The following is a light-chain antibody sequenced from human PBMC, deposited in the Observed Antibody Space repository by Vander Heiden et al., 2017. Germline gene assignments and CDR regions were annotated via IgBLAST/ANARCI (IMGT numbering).Light chain of an antibody. Sequence: DIELTQSPCTLSLSPGERATLSCRASQSVSSSYLSWYQQKPGQAPRLLIYCASSRSTGIPARFSGSGSGTDFTLPISRLVPEDFAVYYCQQYGSSPPYTFGQGTKLEIK. V-gene: IGKV3-20*01. CDR3: QQYGSSPPYT. J-gene: IGKJ2*01. CDR1: QSVSSSY. CDR2: CAS.